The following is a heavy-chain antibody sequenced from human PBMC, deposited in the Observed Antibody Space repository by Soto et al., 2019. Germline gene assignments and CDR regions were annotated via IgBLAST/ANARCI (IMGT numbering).Heavy chain of an antibody. Sequence: ASVKVSCKASGYTFTSYGISWVRQAPGQGLEWMGWISAYNGNTNYAQKLQGRATMTTDTSTSTAYMELRSLRSDDTAVYYCAREVVPAAHYYYYYMDVWGKGTTVTVSS. J-gene: IGHJ6*03. CDR1: GYTFTSYG. CDR3: AREVVPAAHYYYYYMDV. CDR2: ISAYNGNT. V-gene: IGHV1-18*01. D-gene: IGHD2-2*01.